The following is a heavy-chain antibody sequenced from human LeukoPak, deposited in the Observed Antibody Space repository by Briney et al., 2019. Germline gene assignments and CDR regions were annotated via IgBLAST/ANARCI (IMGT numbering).Heavy chain of an antibody. Sequence: GRSLRLSCAASGFTFSSYAMHWVRQAPGKGLEWVAVISYDGSNKYYADSVKGRFTISRDNSKNTLYLQMNSLRAEDTAVYYCARDGSYDSSGLLSPRYYFDYWGQGTLVTVSS. CDR1: GFTFSSYA. D-gene: IGHD3-22*01. CDR3: ARDGSYDSSGLLSPRYYFDY. CDR2: ISYDGSNK. V-gene: IGHV3-30-3*01. J-gene: IGHJ4*02.